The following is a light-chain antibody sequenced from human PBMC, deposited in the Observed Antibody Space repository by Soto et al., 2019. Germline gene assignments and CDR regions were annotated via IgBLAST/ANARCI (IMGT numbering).Light chain of an antibody. Sequence: QSVLTQPASGSGSPGQSITISCTGTSSDVGGYDYVSWYQQHPGKAPKLMIYDVTNRPSGVSNRFSGSKSGNTASLTISGLQAEDEASYYCSSYTSSTSYVFGTGTKVTAL. J-gene: IGLJ1*01. CDR1: SSDVGGYDY. CDR2: DVT. V-gene: IGLV2-14*01. CDR3: SSYTSSTSYV.